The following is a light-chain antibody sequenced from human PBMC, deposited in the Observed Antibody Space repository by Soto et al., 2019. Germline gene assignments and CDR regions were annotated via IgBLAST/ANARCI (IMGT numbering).Light chain of an antibody. V-gene: IGKV3-15*01. Sequence: EIAMTQSPATLSVSPGERATLSCRASQSISTELAWYQQIPGQPPRLLIYSASTRATGVPASFTGSGSGSESTLTISGLQSEDFAIYYCQQGHNWPLTFGQGTRLEI. CDR2: SAS. CDR3: QQGHNWPLT. CDR1: QSISTE. J-gene: IGKJ2*01.